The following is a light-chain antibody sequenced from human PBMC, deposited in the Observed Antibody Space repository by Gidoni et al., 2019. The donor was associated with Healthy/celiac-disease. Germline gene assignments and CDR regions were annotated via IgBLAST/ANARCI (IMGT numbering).Light chain of an antibody. Sequence: EIVLTQSPATQSLSPGERATLSCRASQSVSSYLAWCQQKPGQAPRLLIYDASNRATGIPARFSGSGSGTDFTLTISSLEPEDFAVYYCQQRSNWPLTFGGGTKVEIK. CDR3: QQRSNWPLT. CDR1: QSVSSY. V-gene: IGKV3-11*01. J-gene: IGKJ4*01. CDR2: DAS.